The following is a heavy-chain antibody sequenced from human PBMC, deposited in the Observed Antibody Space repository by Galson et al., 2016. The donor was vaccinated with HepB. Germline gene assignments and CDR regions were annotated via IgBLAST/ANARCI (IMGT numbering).Heavy chain of an antibody. D-gene: IGHD2-21*01. CDR2: IHYSGST. CDR1: GGSVSSDSYY. V-gene: IGHV4-61*01. Sequence: SETLSLTCSVFGGSVSSDSYYWSWVRQPPGKELEWIGYIHYSGSTNYNPSLKGRVTISVDTSKNQFSLKLTSTAADTAVYHCARLAVVGRRRFFDFWGQGILVTVSS. CDR3: ARLAVVGRRRFFDF. J-gene: IGHJ4*02.